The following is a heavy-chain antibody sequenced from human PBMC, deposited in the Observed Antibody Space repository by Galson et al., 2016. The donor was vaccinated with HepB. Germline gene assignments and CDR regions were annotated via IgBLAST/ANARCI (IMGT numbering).Heavy chain of an antibody. V-gene: IGHV3-74*01. D-gene: IGHD2-15*01. CDR2: VNSDGSNI. CDR3: ARGYCSGGRRYPGYDLYYGMDV. Sequence: SLRLSCAASGFTFSNYWMHWVRQAPGKGLVWVSRVNSDGSNIDYADSVKGRFTISRDNAKNTLYLQMNSLRAEDTAVYYCARGYCSGGRRYPGYDLYYGMDVWGQGTTVTASS. J-gene: IGHJ6*02. CDR1: GFTFSNYW.